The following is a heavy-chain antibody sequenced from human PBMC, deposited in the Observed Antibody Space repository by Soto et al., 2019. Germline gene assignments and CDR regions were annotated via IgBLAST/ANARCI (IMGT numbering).Heavy chain of an antibody. D-gene: IGHD6-19*01. J-gene: IGHJ4*02. CDR2: ISGSGGST. Sequence: PGGSLRLSCAASGFTFSSYAMSWVRQAPGKGLEWVSAISGSGGSTYYADTVKGRFTISRDNSKNTLYLQMNSLRAEDTAVYYCAKGPDSSYAYYFDYWGQGTLVTVSS. V-gene: IGHV3-23*01. CDR1: GFTFSSYA. CDR3: AKGPDSSYAYYFDY.